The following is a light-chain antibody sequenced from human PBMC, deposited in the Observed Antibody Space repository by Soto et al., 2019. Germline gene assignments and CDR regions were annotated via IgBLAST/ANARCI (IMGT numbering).Light chain of an antibody. Sequence: KIATISCMASQSVYSRYLAWYRQIPGQAPRLLIYDASNRATGIPDRFSGGGSRTDLNLISRRSQPADFAAYPCHRPRTLPALFGQGTRLEIK. CDR2: DAS. V-gene: IGKV3D-20*02. CDR3: HRPRTLPAL. CDR1: QSVYSRY. J-gene: IGKJ5*01.